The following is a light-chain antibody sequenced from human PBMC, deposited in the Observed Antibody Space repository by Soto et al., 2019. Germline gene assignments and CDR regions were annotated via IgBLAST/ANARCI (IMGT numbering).Light chain of an antibody. J-gene: IGLJ1*01. CDR2: EVS. CDR1: SSDVGDYNY. Sequence: QSVLTQPASVSGSPGQSITISCTGTSSDVGDYNYVSWYLQYPGKAPKLMIYEVSNRPSGVSNRFSGSKSGNTASLTISGLQAEHEADYYCSSYTSSGTYVFGTGTKVTVL. CDR3: SSYTSSGTYV. V-gene: IGLV2-14*01.